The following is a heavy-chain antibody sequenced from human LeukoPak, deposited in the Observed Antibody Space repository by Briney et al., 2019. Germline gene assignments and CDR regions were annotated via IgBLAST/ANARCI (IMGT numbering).Heavy chain of an antibody. V-gene: IGHV3-30*03. CDR3: VREGFYESGSLPTFYFDY. J-gene: IGHJ4*02. CDR1: GLRFRNYG. D-gene: IGHD3-10*01. CDR2: IYYDGSNQ. Sequence: LTGGSLRLSCVVSGLRFRNYGMHWVRQAPGKGLEWVAVIYYDGSNQYYADSVKGRFTVSRDNAKNTLYLQMNSLGTEDTAVYYCVREGFYESGSLPTFYFDYWGQGTLVTVSS.